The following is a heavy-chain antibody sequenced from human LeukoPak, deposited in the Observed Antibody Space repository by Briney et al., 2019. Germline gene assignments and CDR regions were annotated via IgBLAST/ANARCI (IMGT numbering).Heavy chain of an antibody. D-gene: IGHD6-13*01. V-gene: IGHV3-23*01. Sequence: PGGSLRLSCAASGFTFSSYSMNWVRQAPGKGLEWVSAISGSGGSTYYADSVKGRFTISRDNSKNTLYLQMNSLRAEDTAVYYCAREYSSSRYYYYYMDVWGKGTTVTVSS. J-gene: IGHJ6*03. CDR2: ISGSGGST. CDR1: GFTFSSYS. CDR3: AREYSSSRYYYYYMDV.